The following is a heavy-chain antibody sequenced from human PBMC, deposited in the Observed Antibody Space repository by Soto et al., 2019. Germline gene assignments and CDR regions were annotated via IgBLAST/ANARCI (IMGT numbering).Heavy chain of an antibody. V-gene: IGHV4-59*01. CDR2: IYYSGST. D-gene: IGHD5-12*01. J-gene: IGHJ6*03. CDR3: ARRVWGRGYEARAEYYYYYMDV. Sequence: QVQLQESGPGLVKPSETLSLTCTVSGGSISSYYWSWIRQPPGKGLEWIGYIYYSGSTNYNPSLKIRVTISVDTSKNQFSLKLSSVTAADTAVYYCARRVWGRGYEARAEYYYYYMDVWGKGTTVTVSS. CDR1: GGSISSYY.